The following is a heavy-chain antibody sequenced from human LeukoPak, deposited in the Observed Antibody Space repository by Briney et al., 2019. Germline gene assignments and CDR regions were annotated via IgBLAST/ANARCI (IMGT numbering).Heavy chain of an antibody. D-gene: IGHD3-22*01. J-gene: IGHJ4*02. CDR1: GGSISSSSYG. V-gene: IGHV4-39*02. CDR2: IYYSGST. CDR3: ARNYYESSGYYPWNFDY. Sequence: SETLSLTCTVSGGSISSSSYGWGWIRQPPGKGLEWIANIYYSGSTHYNPSLKSRVTISIEKSKNHFSLKLSSVTAADTAVYYCARNYYESSGYYPWNFDYWGQGTLVTVSS.